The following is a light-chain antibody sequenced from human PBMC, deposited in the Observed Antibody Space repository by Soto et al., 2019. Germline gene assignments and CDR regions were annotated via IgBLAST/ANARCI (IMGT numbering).Light chain of an antibody. V-gene: IGKV3-20*01. CDR2: GAS. CDR1: QSVSSSY. CDR3: QYSGSLFWT. Sequence: EIVLTQSPGTLSLSPGERATLSCRASQSVSSSYLAWYQQKRGQAPRLLIYGASSRATGIPDRFSGSGSGTDFTLTISRLEPEDFAVYYCQYSGSLFWTCGQGTKVEIQ. J-gene: IGKJ1*01.